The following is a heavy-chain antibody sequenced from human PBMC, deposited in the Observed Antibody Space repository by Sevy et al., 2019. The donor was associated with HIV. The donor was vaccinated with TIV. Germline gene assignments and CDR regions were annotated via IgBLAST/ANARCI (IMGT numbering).Heavy chain of an antibody. CDR3: ARDLTIFGVIPDY. Sequence: ASVKVSCKASGYTFNNYYIHWVRQAPGQGLEWMGIMNPSGGSTSYAQKFQGRLTMTRDTYTSIAYMELSSLKSEDTAVYYCARDLTIFGVIPDYWGQGTLLTVSS. V-gene: IGHV1-46*02. CDR1: GYTFNNYY. CDR2: MNPSGGST. D-gene: IGHD3-3*01. J-gene: IGHJ4*02.